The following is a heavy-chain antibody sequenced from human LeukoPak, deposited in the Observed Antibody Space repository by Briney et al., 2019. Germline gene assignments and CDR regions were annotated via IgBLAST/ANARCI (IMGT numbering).Heavy chain of an antibody. CDR1: GGSISSSSYY. CDR3: ARHVSDRYYYGSGSYSRPYYFDY. V-gene: IGHV4-39*01. D-gene: IGHD3-10*01. J-gene: IGHJ4*02. Sequence: SETLSLTCTVSGGSISSSSYYWGWIRQPPGTGLEWIGSIYYSGSTNYNPSLKSRVTISVDTSKNQFSLKLSSVTAADTAVYYCARHVSDRYYYGSGSYSRPYYFDYWGQGTLVTVSS. CDR2: IYYSGST.